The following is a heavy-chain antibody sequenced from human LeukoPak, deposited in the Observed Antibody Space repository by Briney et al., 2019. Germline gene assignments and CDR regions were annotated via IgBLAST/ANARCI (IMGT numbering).Heavy chain of an antibody. J-gene: IGHJ3*02. D-gene: IGHD2-2*01. Sequence: PGGSLRLSCAASGFTFDDYAMHWVRQAPGKGLEWVSGTSWNSGSIGYADSVKGRFTISRDNAKNSLYLQMDSLRAEDTALYYCARIDIAVASAFILDAFGIWGQGTMVTVSS. V-gene: IGHV3-9*01. CDR1: GFTFDDYA. CDR3: ARIDIAVASAFILDAFGI. CDR2: TSWNSGSI.